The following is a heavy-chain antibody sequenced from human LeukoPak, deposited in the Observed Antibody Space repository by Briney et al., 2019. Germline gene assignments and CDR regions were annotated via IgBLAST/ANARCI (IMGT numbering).Heavy chain of an antibody. V-gene: IGHV5-51*01. CDR2: IYPGDSDT. Sequence: GESLQISCKGSGYSFTSYWIGWVRQMPGKGLEWMGIIYPGDSDTRYSPSFQGQVTISADKSISTAYLQWSSLKASDTAMYYCARVVSGWNDAFDIWGQGTMVTVSS. J-gene: IGHJ3*02. D-gene: IGHD6-19*01. CDR1: GYSFTSYW. CDR3: ARVVSGWNDAFDI.